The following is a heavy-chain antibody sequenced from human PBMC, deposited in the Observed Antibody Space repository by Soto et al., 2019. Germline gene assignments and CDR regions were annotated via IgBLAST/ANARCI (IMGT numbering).Heavy chain of an antibody. CDR2: FDPEDGET. J-gene: IGHJ3*02. V-gene: IGHV1-24*01. D-gene: IGHD2-2*01. Sequence: ASVKVSCKVSGYTLTELSMHWVRQAPGKGLEWRGGFDPEDGETIYAQKFQGRDTMTEDTSTDTAYMELSSLRSEDTAVYYCATALVVPDADAFDIWGQGTMVTVSS. CDR1: GYTLTELS. CDR3: ATALVVPDADAFDI.